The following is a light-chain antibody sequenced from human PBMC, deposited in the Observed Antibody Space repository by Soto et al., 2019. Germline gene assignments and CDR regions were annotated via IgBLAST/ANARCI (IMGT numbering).Light chain of an antibody. J-gene: IGKJ4*01. CDR3: QQYNTYPLN. V-gene: IGKV1-5*03. CDR2: KAS. Sequence: DIQMTQSPSTLSASVGDRVTITCRASQSISTWLAWYQQKPGKAPKLLIYKASSLEGGVPSRFSGSGSGTEFNITISSLQPDDFATYYCQQYNTYPLNFGGGTKVDI. CDR1: QSISTW.